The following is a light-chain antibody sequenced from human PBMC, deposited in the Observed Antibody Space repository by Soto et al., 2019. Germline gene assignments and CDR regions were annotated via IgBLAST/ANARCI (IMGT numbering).Light chain of an antibody. CDR1: QGISSY. V-gene: IGKV1-9*01. J-gene: IGKJ4*01. Sequence: IQLTQSPSSLSGSVGDRVTITCRASQGISSYLAWYQQKPGKAPKLLIYAASTLQSGVPSRFSGSGSGTELTLTISSLQPEDFATYYCQLLNSSPALTFGGGTKVEIK. CDR3: QLLNSSPALT. CDR2: AAS.